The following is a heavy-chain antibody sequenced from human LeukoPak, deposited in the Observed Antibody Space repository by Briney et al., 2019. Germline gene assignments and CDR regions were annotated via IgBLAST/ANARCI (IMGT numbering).Heavy chain of an antibody. D-gene: IGHD4-11*01. CDR2: VSSSSTYT. J-gene: IGHJ4*02. V-gene: IGHV3-11*06. CDR3: ARYPTTANGFDY. Sequence: GGSLRLSCVASGFTFSDYYMSWIRQAPGKGVEWVSYVSSSSTYTNNADSVKGRFTISRDNAKNSLYLQVNSLRAEDTAVYYCARYPTTANGFDYWGQGTLVTVSS. CDR1: GFTFSDYY.